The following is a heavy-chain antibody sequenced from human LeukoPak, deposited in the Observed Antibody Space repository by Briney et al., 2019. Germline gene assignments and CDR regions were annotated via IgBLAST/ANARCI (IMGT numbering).Heavy chain of an antibody. CDR2: IRSRGNNYAT. V-gene: IGHV3-73*01. CDR3: TSLTYYYDNGGLLDWYFDL. D-gene: IGHD3-22*01. J-gene: IGHJ2*01. Sequence: PGGSLRLSCAASGFTFSGSPVHWVRQASGKGLEWVGRIRSRGNNYATAYAASVKGRFTISRDDSKNTAYLQMNSLKTEDTAVYYCTSLTYYYDNGGLLDWYFDLWGRGTLVTVSS. CDR1: GFTFSGSP.